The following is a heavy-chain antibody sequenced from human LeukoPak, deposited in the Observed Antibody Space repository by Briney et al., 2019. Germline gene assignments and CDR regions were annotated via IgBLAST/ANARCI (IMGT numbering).Heavy chain of an antibody. CDR3: ARDGYYSGGNY. V-gene: IGHV3-23*01. D-gene: IGHD3-22*01. CDR2: ISGSGGST. CDR1: GFTFSSYA. Sequence: GGSLRLSCAASGFTFSSYAMSWVRQAPGKGLEWVSAISGSGGSTYYADSVKGRFTISRDNSKNTLYLQMNSLRAEDTAVYYCARDGYYSGGNYWGQGTLVTVSS. J-gene: IGHJ4*02.